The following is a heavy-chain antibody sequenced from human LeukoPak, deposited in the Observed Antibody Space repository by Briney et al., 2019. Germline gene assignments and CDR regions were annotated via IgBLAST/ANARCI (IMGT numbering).Heavy chain of an antibody. V-gene: IGHV3-64D*06. CDR3: VKPGYLDSSSCFRY. CDR1: GFTFSSYA. Sequence: GGSLRLSCSASGFTFSSYAMHWVRQAPGKGLEYVSAISSNGGSTYYADSVKGRFTISRDNSKNTLYLQMSSLRAEDTAVYYCVKPGYLDSSSCFRYWGQGTLVTVSS. CDR2: ISSNGGST. D-gene: IGHD6-13*01. J-gene: IGHJ4*02.